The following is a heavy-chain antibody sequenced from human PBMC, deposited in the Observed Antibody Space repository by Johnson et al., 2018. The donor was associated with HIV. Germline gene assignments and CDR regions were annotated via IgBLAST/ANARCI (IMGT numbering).Heavy chain of an antibody. CDR1: GFTFSSYA. Sequence: QVQLVESGGGVVQPGRSLRLSCAASGFTFSSYAMHWVRQAPGKGLEWVAVISYDGSNKYYADSVKGRFTISRDNSKNTLYLQMNSLRAEDTAVYYCARAGVVFSTASHDAFDIWGQGTRVTVSS. J-gene: IGHJ3*02. CDR2: ISYDGSNK. V-gene: IGHV3-30*04. CDR3: ARAGVVFSTASHDAFDI. D-gene: IGHD2-21*01.